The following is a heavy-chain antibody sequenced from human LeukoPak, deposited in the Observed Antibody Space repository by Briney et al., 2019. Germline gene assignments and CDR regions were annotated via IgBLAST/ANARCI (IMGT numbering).Heavy chain of an antibody. J-gene: IGHJ6*02. D-gene: IGHD3-22*01. V-gene: IGHV4-31*03. CDR3: ARATYYYDSSDYSSWFYGMDV. CDR1: GGSISSGGYY. CDR2: IYYSGST. Sequence: PSETLSLTCTVSGGSISSGGYYWSWIRQHPGKGLEWIGYIYYSGSTYYNPSLKSRVTISVDTSKNQFSLKLSSVTAADTAVYYCARATYYYDSSDYSSWFYGMDVWGQGATVTVSS.